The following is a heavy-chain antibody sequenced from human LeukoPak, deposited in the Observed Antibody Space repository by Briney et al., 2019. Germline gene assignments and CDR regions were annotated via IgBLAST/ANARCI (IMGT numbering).Heavy chain of an antibody. V-gene: IGHV3-30*18. CDR2: VSHEGSSK. CDR3: AKMTGGRPRFFDD. J-gene: IGHJ4*02. Sequence: PGGSLRLSCAASGYPFSGSDIHWVRQAPGKGLEWVAFVSHEGSSKFYAESVKGRFGISRDNSKSTTYLQMNGLRPDDTAVYYCAKMTGGRPRFFDDWGQGTLVAVSS. D-gene: IGHD3-10*01. CDR1: GYPFSGSD.